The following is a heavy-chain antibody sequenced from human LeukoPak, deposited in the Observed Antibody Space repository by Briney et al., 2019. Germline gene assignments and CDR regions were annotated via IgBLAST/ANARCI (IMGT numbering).Heavy chain of an antibody. V-gene: IGHV1-18*01. Sequence: ASVKVSCKTSGYTFTHYGISWLRQAPGQGLEWMGWISTQNGNTNYAQKVQGRVTMTTDTSTSTAYMELRSLRSDDTAIYYCARDWPNEITGAWGQGTPVTVSS. CDR2: ISTQNGNT. J-gene: IGHJ4*02. CDR1: GYTFTHYG. D-gene: IGHD7-27*01. CDR3: ARDWPNEITGA.